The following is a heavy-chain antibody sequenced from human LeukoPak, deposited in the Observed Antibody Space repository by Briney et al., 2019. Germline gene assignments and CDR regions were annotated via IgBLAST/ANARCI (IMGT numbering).Heavy chain of an antibody. J-gene: IGHJ4*02. V-gene: IGHV5-51*01. CDR1: GYSFTSYW. D-gene: IGHD2-2*01. Sequence: GESLKISCKGSGYSFTSYWIGWVRQMPGKGLEWMGIIYPGDSDTRYSPSFQGQVTISADKSISTAYLQWSSLKASDTAMYYCARRVGYCSSTSCYSGSIAAIDYWGQGTLVTVSS. CDR3: ARRVGYCSSTSCYSGSIAAIDY. CDR2: IYPGDSDT.